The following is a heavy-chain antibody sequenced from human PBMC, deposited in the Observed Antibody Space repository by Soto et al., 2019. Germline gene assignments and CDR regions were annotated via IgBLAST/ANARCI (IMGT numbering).Heavy chain of an antibody. J-gene: IGHJ4*02. CDR3: VSDRGYGHASVPYS. CDR1: GFTFSSYG. CDR2: ISYDGGLQ. Sequence: QAQLVESGGGVVQPGRSLRLSCAASGFTFSSYGMHWVRQAPGTGLVWVAVISYDGGLQHYADSVKGRFTISRDNSKTMVLLQMNSLRAEDTAVYYCVSDRGYGHASVPYSWGQGTLVSVSS. D-gene: IGHD5-18*01. V-gene: IGHV3-30*03.